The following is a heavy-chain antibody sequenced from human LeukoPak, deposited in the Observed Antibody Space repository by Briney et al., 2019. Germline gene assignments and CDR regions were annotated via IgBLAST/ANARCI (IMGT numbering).Heavy chain of an antibody. CDR2: INPNIGGT. Sequence: ASVKVSCKASGYTFTGYYIHWVRQAPGHGLEWMGRINPNIGGTNHAQKFQGRVTMTRDTSISTAYMELSRLRSDDTAVYYCASAGRPCSSTSCYAEDYFDYWGQGTLVTVSS. V-gene: IGHV1-2*06. D-gene: IGHD2-2*01. CDR3: ASAGRPCSSTSCYAEDYFDY. CDR1: GYTFTGYY. J-gene: IGHJ4*02.